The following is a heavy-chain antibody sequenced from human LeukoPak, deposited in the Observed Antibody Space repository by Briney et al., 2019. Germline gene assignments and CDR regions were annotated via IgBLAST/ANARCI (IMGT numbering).Heavy chain of an antibody. Sequence: GGSLRLPCAASGFSFNYYAMSWVRQAPGKGLEWVSVITGSGGSTYHVDSVKGRFTISRDNSKNTLYLQMNSLRAEDTAIYYCAKERVEYGDLEGFAYWGQGTLVTVSS. CDR3: AKERVEYGDLEGFAY. CDR1: GFSFNYYA. V-gene: IGHV3-23*01. J-gene: IGHJ4*02. CDR2: ITGSGGST. D-gene: IGHD4/OR15-4a*01.